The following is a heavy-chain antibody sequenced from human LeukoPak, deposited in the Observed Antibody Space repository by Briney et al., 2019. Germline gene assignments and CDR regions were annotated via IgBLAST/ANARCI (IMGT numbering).Heavy chain of an antibody. V-gene: IGHV3-48*03. CDR3: ARAGGGSGSYYNPYYYGMDV. J-gene: IGHJ6*04. D-gene: IGHD3-10*01. CDR1: GFTFSSYE. Sequence: GGSLRLSCAASGFTFSSYEMNWVRQAPGRGLEWVSYISSSGSTIYYADSVKGRFTISRDNAKNSLYLQMNSLRAEDTAVYYCARAGGGSGSYYNPYYYGMDVWGKGTTVTVSS. CDR2: ISSSGSTI.